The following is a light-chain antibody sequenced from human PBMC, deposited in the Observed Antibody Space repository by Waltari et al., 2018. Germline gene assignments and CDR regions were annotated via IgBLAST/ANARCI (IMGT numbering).Light chain of an antibody. Sequence: DFQMTQSPSSLSASVGDRVTITCRASQSISTYLNLYQQKPGKAPNLLIYAASSLQSGVPSRFSGSGSGTDFTLTINSLQPEDFATYYCQQSYSPLTFGGGTKVEIK. CDR2: AAS. CDR1: QSISTY. J-gene: IGKJ4*01. V-gene: IGKV1-39*01. CDR3: QQSYSPLT.